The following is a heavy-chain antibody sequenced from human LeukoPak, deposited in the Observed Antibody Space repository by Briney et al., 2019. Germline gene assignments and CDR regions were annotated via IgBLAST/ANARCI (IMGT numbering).Heavy chain of an antibody. CDR2: IXYSAST. J-gene: IGHJ4*02. CDR3: ARLPFYYDSGGYRYYFDY. Sequence: IXYSASTNYNPSLKSRVTISVAASNNQFSLKLSSVTAADTAVYYCARLPFYYDSGGYRYYFDYWGQGTLATVSS. V-gene: IGHV4-59*08. D-gene: IGHD3-22*01.